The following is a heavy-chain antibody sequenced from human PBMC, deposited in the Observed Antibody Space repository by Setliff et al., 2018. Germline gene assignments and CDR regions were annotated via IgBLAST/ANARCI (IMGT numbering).Heavy chain of an antibody. CDR1: GGSISSDY. Sequence: KTSETLSLTCNVSGGSISSDYWARIRQPPGKALEWIGYFYHSASSNYNPSLKGRVTMSADTSKKQLYLSLTSVSVADTAMYYCARSHYYASGNSHYYYMDVWGKGTAVTVS. CDR3: ARSHYYASGNSHYYYMDV. D-gene: IGHD3-10*01. J-gene: IGHJ6*03. CDR2: FYHSASS. V-gene: IGHV4-59*08.